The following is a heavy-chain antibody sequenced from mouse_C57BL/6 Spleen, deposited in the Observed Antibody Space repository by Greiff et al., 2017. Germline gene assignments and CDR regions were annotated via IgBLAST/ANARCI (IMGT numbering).Heavy chain of an antibody. V-gene: IGHV1-69*01. J-gene: IGHJ3*01. Sequence: QVQLQQPGAELVMPGASVKLSCKASGYTFTSYWMHWVKQRPGQGLEWIGEIDPSDSYTNYNQKLKGKSTLTVDKSSSTAYMQLSSLTSEDSAVYYCASGNYSNTAWFAYWGQGTLVTVSA. CDR3: ASGNYSNTAWFAY. CDR2: IDPSDSYT. CDR1: GYTFTSYW. D-gene: IGHD2-5*01.